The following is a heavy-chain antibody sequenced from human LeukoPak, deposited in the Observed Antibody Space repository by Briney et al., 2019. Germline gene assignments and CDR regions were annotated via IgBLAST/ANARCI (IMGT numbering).Heavy chain of an antibody. CDR1: GFTFSTFG. Sequence: PGGSLRLSCAASGFAASGFTFSTFGMHWVRQAPGKGLEWVAFIRYDGSNKYYADSVKGRFTISRDDSKNTLYLQMDSLRAEDTAVYYCARDGRPSLLRRDGYNYPRYWGQGTLVTVSS. D-gene: IGHD5-24*01. V-gene: IGHV3-30*02. CDR2: IRYDGSNK. J-gene: IGHJ4*02. CDR3: ARDGRPSLLRRDGYNYPRY.